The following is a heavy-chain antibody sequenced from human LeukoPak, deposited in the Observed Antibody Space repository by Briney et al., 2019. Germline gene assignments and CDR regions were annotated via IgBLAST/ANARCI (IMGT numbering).Heavy chain of an antibody. Sequence: GAPVKVSCKASGYTFTGYYMHWVRQAPGQGLEWMGWINPNSGGTNYAQKFQGRVTMTRDTSISTAYMELSRLRSDDTAVYYCARDTARSSSWPSYYYYYYMDVWGKGTTVTVSS. CDR2: INPNSGGT. D-gene: IGHD6-13*01. CDR1: GYTFTGYY. J-gene: IGHJ6*03. CDR3: ARDTARSSSWPSYYYYYYMDV. V-gene: IGHV1-2*02.